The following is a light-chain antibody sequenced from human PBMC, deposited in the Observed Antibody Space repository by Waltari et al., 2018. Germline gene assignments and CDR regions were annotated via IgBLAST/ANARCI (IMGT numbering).Light chain of an antibody. CDR2: GAS. Sequence: CRASQTINNNFLVWYQQKPGEAPRLLIHGASRRATDFPDRFSGSGSGTDFTLTISRLEPEDVAVYYCQQYDGSILTFGGGTKVEV. CDR3: QQYDGSILT. V-gene: IGKV3-20*01. J-gene: IGKJ4*01. CDR1: QTINNNF.